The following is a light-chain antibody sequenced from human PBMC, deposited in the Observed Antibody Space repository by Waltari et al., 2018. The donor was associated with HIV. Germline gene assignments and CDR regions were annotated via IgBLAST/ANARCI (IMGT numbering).Light chain of an antibody. V-gene: IGLV3-1*01. CDR2: QDS. CDR1: KLGDKY. CDR3: QAWDSSSNYV. Sequence: SYELTQPPSVSVSPGQTASITCSGDKLGDKYACWYQQKPGQSPLLVIYQDSKRPSGIPELFSGSNSGNTATLTISGTQAMDEADYYCQAWDSSSNYVFGTGTKVTVL. J-gene: IGLJ1*01.